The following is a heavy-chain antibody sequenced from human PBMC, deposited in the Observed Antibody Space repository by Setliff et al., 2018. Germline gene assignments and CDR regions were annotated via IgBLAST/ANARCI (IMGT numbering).Heavy chain of an antibody. CDR2: IYYSGST. CDR1: GGSISSGDYY. V-gene: IGHV4-30-4*08. D-gene: IGHD1-26*01. Sequence: SETLSLTCTVSGGSISSGDYYWSWIRQPPGKGLEWIGYIYYSGSTYYNPSLKSRVTISVDTSRNQFSLKLSSVTAADTAVYYCARVMGGSYGFSWFDPWGQGTLVTVSS. J-gene: IGHJ5*02. CDR3: ARVMGGSYGFSWFDP.